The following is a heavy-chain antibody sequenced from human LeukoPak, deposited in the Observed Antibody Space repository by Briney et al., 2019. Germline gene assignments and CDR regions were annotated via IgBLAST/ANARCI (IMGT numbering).Heavy chain of an antibody. CDR2: LNWYDSST. CDR3: AIDPSSGWYLKGGFDL. J-gene: IGHJ5*02. Sequence: GGSLRLSCAASGFPFGDYGVSWGRQVPAKGQGLVSGLNWYDSSTSYADSVKGRFTISRDNAKNTLYLQMNSLRAEDTAVYYCAIDPSSGWYLKGGFDLWGQGTLVTVSS. D-gene: IGHD6-19*01. CDR1: GFPFGDYG. V-gene: IGHV3-20*04.